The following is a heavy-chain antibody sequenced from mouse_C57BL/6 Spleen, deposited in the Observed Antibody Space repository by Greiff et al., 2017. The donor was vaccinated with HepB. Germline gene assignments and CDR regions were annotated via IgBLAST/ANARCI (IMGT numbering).Heavy chain of an antibody. J-gene: IGHJ3*01. CDR1: GFTFSDYY. V-gene: IGHV5-16*01. Sequence: EVKLVESEGGLVQPGSSMKLSCTASGFTFSDYYMAWVRQVPEKGLEWVANINYDGSSTYYLDSLKSRFIISRDNAKNILYLQMSSLKSEDTATYYCASQKLGRFAYWGQGTLVTVSA. CDR3: ASQKLGRFAY. D-gene: IGHD4-1*01. CDR2: INYDGSST.